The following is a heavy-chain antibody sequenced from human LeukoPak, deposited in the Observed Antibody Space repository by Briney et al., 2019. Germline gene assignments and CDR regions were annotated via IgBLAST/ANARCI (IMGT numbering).Heavy chain of an antibody. CDR3: AKSSTSCYDCAEYFQH. J-gene: IGHJ1*01. CDR1: GFTFSSYE. D-gene: IGHD2-2*01. Sequence: AGGSLRLSCAASGFTFSSYEMNWVRQAPGKGLEWISYFNSDGGTTYYADSVKGRFTISRDNAKNSLYLQMNSLRAEDTAVYYCAKSSTSCYDCAEYFQHWGQGTLVTVSS. CDR2: FNSDGGTT. V-gene: IGHV3-48*03.